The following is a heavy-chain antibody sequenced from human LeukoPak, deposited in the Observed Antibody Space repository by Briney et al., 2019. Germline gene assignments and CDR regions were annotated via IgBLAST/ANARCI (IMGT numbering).Heavy chain of an antibody. J-gene: IGHJ4*02. CDR2: FGSGGGT. CDR1: GFTLSTYA. CDR3: AKVVAPSTTRNLDY. D-gene: IGHD2-2*01. Sequence: GESLRLSCAASGFTLSTYAMTWVRQAPGKGLEWVSTFGSGGGTYYADSVKGRFTISKDNSKNTLYLQLNSLGAEDTALYYCAKVVAPSTTRNLDYWGQGTLVIVSS. V-gene: IGHV3-23*01.